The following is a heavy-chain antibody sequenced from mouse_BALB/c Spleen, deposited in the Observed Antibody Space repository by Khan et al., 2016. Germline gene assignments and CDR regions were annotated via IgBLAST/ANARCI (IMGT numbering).Heavy chain of an antibody. V-gene: IGHV5-17*02. CDR2: ISSGSSTI. J-gene: IGHJ4*01. Sequence: VELVESGGGLVQPGGSRKLSCAASGFTFSSFGMHWVRQAPEKGLEWVAYISSGSSTIYYADTVKGRFTISRDNPKNTLFLLMTSLRSEDTAMYYCARYGNSAMDYWGQGTSFTVSS. D-gene: IGHD2-1*01. CDR1: GFTFSSFG. CDR3: ARYGNSAMDY.